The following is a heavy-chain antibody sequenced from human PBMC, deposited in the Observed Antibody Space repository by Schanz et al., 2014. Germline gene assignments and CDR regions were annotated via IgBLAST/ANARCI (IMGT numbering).Heavy chain of an antibody. D-gene: IGHD2-2*01. CDR2: ISAYNGHT. V-gene: IGHV1-18*01. CDR3: ARVIPYCSSTSCSGLDAYDV. CDR1: GYTFTSYG. J-gene: IGHJ3*01. Sequence: QGQLVQSGAEVKKPGASVKVSCKASGYTFTSYGITWVRQAPGQGLEWMGWISAYNGHTTYAQKFQGRVTMTTDTSTSTAYMELRNVRYDDTAMYYCARVIPYCSSTSCSGLDAYDVWGQGTLVTVSA.